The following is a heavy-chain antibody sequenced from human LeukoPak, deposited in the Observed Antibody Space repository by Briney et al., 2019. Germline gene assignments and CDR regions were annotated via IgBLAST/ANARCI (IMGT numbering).Heavy chain of an antibody. J-gene: IGHJ3*02. V-gene: IGHV4-39*07. CDR1: GGSISSTSYY. CDR2: IHYSGST. CDR3: ARDPGDIVVVVAEGAFDI. Sequence: SETLSLTCTVSGGSISSTSYYWGWVRQPPGKGLEWIGSIHYSGSTTNNPSLKSRVTMSLDTSKNQFSLKLSSVTAADTAVYYCARDPGDIVVVVAEGAFDIWGQGTMVTVSS. D-gene: IGHD2-15*01.